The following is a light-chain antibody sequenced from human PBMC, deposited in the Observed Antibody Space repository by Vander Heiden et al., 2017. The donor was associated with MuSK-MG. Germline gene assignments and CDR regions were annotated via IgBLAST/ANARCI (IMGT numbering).Light chain of an antibody. CDR2: DAS. CDR3: QQENSPSFT. J-gene: IGKJ3*01. CDR1: QSISSW. V-gene: IGKV1-5*01. Sequence: DIQMTQFPSTLSASVGDRVTITCRASQSISSWLAWYQQKPGKAPKLLIYDASSLESGVPSRFSGSGSGTEFTLTISSLQPDDFATYYCQQENSPSFTFGHGTKVDIK.